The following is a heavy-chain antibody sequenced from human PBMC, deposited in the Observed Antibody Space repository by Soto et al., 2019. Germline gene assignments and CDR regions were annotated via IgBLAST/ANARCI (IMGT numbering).Heavy chain of an antibody. CDR3: ARDLPSDCTNGVCLVS. Sequence: SETLSLTCTVSGDSVSSGDYYWSWIRQPPGKGLEWIGYIYYSGSTYYNPSLKSRVTISVDTSKNQFSLKLSSVTAADTAVYYCARDLPSDCTNGVCLVSWGQGTLVTVSS. J-gene: IGHJ4*02. CDR2: IYYSGST. D-gene: IGHD2-8*01. V-gene: IGHV4-30-4*01. CDR1: GDSVSSGDYY.